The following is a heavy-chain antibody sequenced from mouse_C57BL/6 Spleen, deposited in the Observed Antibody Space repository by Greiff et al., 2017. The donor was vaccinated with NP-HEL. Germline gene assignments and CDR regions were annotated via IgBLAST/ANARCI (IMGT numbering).Heavy chain of an antibody. Sequence: EVQLQQSGPELVKPGASVKISCKASGYSFTGYYMNWVKQSPEKSLEWIGEINPSTGGTTYNQKFKAKATLTVDKSSSTAYMQLKSLTSEDSAVYYCARETTVVASFDYWGQGTTLTVSS. CDR3: ARETTVVASFDY. V-gene: IGHV1-42*01. CDR2: INPSTGGT. D-gene: IGHD1-1*01. J-gene: IGHJ2*01. CDR1: GYSFTGYY.